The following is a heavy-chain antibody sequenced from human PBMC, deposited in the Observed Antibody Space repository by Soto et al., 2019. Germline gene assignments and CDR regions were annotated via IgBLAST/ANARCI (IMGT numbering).Heavy chain of an antibody. CDR1: GFSLGAFA. J-gene: IGHJ4*02. V-gene: IGHV3-49*03. Sequence: GGSLRLSCTASGFSLGAFAMSWFRQAPGKGLEWVGFTRSKAYGGTTEYAASVRGRFTLSRDDSKSIVYLQMNSLKTEDTAVYYCTRGMYSAYETSPLFFDYWGRGTLVTVPQ. D-gene: IGHD5-12*01. CDR3: TRGMYSAYETSPLFFDY. CDR2: TRSKAYGGTT.